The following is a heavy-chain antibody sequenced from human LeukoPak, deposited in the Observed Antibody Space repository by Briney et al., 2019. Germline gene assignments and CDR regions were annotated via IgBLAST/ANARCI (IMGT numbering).Heavy chain of an antibody. D-gene: IGHD3-22*01. CDR2: IIPIFGTA. CDR3: ASSYYDSSGYLYYFDY. Sequence: SVKVSCKASGGTFSSYAISWVRQAPGQGLEWMGGIIPIFGTANYAQKFQGRVTITADKSTSTAYMELSSLRSEDTAVYYCASSYYDSSGYLYYFDYWGQGTLVTVSS. V-gene: IGHV1-69*06. J-gene: IGHJ4*02. CDR1: GGTFSSYA.